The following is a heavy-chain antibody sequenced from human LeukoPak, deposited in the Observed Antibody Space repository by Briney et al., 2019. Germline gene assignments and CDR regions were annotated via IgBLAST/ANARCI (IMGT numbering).Heavy chain of an antibody. V-gene: IGHV4-34*01. Sequence: SEILSLTCAVYGGSFSGYYWSWIRQPPGKGLEWIGEINHSGSTNYNPSLKSRVTISVDTSKNQFSLKLSSVTAADTAVYYCARAGLGVVVIDYWGQGTLVTVSS. CDR2: INHSGST. CDR3: ARAGLGVVVIDY. D-gene: IGHD2-15*01. CDR1: GGSFSGYY. J-gene: IGHJ4*02.